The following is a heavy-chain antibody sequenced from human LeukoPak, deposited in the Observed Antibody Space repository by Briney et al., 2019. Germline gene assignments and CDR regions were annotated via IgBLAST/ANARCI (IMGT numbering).Heavy chain of an antibody. V-gene: IGHV3-7*01. J-gene: IGHJ4*02. CDR3: AREAITMVRGVFINQYYFDY. CDR2: INQDRSEK. CDR1: GFMFSNYW. D-gene: IGHD3-10*01. Sequence: PGGSLRLSCSASGFMFSNYWMSWVRQAPGKGLEWVANINQDRSEKYYVDSVTGRFTISRDNAKNSLYLQMNSLRAEDTAVYYCAREAITMVRGVFINQYYFDYWGQGILVTVSS.